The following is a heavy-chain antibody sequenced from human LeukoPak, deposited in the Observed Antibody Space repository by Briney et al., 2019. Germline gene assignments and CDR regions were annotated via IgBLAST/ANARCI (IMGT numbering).Heavy chain of an antibody. CDR2: ISSSSSTI. Sequence: GGSLRLSCAASGFTFSSYSMNWVRQAPGKGLEWVSYISSSSSTIYYADSVKGRFTISRDNAKNSLYLQMNSLRAEDTAVYYCARGPNYYDSSGYYDDWGQGTLVTVSS. D-gene: IGHD3-22*01. J-gene: IGHJ4*02. CDR3: ARGPNYYDSSGYYDD. CDR1: GFTFSSYS. V-gene: IGHV3-48*04.